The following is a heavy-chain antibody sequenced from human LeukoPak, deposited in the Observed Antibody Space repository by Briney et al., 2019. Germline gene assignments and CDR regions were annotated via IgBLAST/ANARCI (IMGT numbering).Heavy chain of an antibody. CDR1: GFTFSSYA. Sequence: PGGSLRLSCAASGFTFSSYAMSWVRQAPGKGLEWVSGISGSATSTYYANSVKGRFTISRDNSKNTLYLQMSSLRAEDTAVYYCAKDRGVVVTAILDYWGQGTLVTVSS. J-gene: IGHJ4*02. CDR2: ISGSATST. V-gene: IGHV3-23*01. CDR3: AKDRGVVVTAILDY. D-gene: IGHD2-21*02.